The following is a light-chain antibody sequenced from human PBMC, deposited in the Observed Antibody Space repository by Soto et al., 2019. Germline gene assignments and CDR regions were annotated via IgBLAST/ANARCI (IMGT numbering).Light chain of an antibody. CDR3: QPLNSYPRT. V-gene: IGKV1-9*01. CDR2: AAS. J-gene: IGKJ1*01. Sequence: DIQLTQSPSFLSASVGDRISITCRASQGISSYLAWYQQKPGKAPKLLIYAASTLQSGVPSRFSGSGSGTEFTLTISSLQPDAFATYYCQPLNSYPRTFGQWHKVDIK. CDR1: QGISSY.